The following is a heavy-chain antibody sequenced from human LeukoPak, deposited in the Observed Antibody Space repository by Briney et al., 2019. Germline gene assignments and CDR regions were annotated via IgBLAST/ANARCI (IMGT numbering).Heavy chain of an antibody. J-gene: IGHJ5*02. CDR3: ARGDYYDGGGRNWFDP. D-gene: IGHD3-16*01. CDR2: IHTSWTT. Sequence: SETLSLTCTVSGGSMSSYYWSFIRQPPGKGLEWIGRIHTSWTTYYNPSLKSRVTMSVDTSRNQFPLRLTSVTAADTAVYYCARGDYYDGGGRNWFDPWGQGTLVTVSS. CDR1: GGSMSSYY. V-gene: IGHV4-4*07.